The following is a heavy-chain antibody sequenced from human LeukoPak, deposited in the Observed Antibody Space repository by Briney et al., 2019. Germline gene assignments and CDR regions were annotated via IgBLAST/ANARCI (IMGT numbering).Heavy chain of an antibody. CDR1: GYNFSNYW. V-gene: IGHV5-51*01. Sequence: GESLKISCKGSGYNFSNYWIAWVRQMPGKGLEWMGIIYPGDSDTRYSPSFQGQVTISADKSISTAYLQWSSLKASDTAMYYCARHVTSSSGWYDGDYWGQGTLVTVSS. D-gene: IGHD6-19*01. CDR2: IYPGDSDT. J-gene: IGHJ4*02. CDR3: ARHVTSSSGWYDGDY.